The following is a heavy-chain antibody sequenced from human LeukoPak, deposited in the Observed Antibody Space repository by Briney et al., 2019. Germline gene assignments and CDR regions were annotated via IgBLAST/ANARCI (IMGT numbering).Heavy chain of an antibody. CDR2: ISGSGGSS. CDR3: AKCILTGYYKGYMDV. V-gene: IGHV3-23*01. D-gene: IGHD3-9*01. J-gene: IGHJ6*03. Sequence: GGSLRLSCAASGFTFSSHGMSWVRQAPGKGLEWVPAISGSGGSSFYADSVKGRFTISRDNSKNTLYLQMNSLRAEDTAVYYCAKCILTGYYKGYMDVWGKGPRSPSP. CDR1: GFTFSSHG.